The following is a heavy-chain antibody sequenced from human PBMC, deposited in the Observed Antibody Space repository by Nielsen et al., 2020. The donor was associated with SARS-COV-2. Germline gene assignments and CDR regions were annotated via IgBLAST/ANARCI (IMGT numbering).Heavy chain of an antibody. CDR2: ISGSGGST. CDR1: GFTFSDYY. V-gene: IGHV3-23*01. D-gene: IGHD2-21*02. J-gene: IGHJ4*02. CDR3: AKDDIVVVTATSDY. Sequence: GESLKISCAASGFTFSDYYMSWIRQAPGKGLEWVSAISGSGGSTYYADSVKGRFTISRDNSKNTLYLQMNSLRAEDTAVYYCAKDDIVVVTATSDYWGQGTLVTVSS.